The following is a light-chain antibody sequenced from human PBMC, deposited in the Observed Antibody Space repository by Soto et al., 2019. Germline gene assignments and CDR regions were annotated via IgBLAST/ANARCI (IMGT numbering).Light chain of an antibody. J-gene: IGKJ4*01. Sequence: DIQMTQSPSSLTASIGDRVTISCRASQGFSNSLAWYQQKPGKVPTLLIYGASILQSGVPARFSGSGSGTEFTLTISCLQPEDGATYFCQNYDSAPLPFGGGTKVEIK. CDR3: QNYDSAPLP. CDR2: GAS. V-gene: IGKV1-27*01. CDR1: QGFSNS.